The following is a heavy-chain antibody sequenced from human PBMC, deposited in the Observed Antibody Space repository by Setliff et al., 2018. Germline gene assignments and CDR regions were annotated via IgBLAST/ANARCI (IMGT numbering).Heavy chain of an antibody. CDR2: INLNTGNI. J-gene: IGHJ4*02. V-gene: IGHV1-69*05. D-gene: IGHD2-21*02. Sequence: ASVKVSCKASGFSFSDYLMNWMRQTPDQRLEWMGRINLNTGNIFYAQRFQGRVTITTDESTSTAYMELSSLRSEDTAVYYCVRDRPFVVVTATQASFDYWGQGTLVTVSS. CDR3: VRDRPFVVVTATQASFDY. CDR1: GFSFSDYL.